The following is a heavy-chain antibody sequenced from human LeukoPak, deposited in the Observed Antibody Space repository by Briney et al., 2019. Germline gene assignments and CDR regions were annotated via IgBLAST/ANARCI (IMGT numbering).Heavy chain of an antibody. D-gene: IGHD3-22*01. Sequence: SSETLSLTCTVSGGSISSYYWSWIRQPPGKGLEWIGYIYTSGSTNYNPSLKSRVTMSLDTSRNQLSLKLSSVTAADTAVYYCATQGLGDRSGHSWFDPWGQGTLVTVSS. V-gene: IGHV4-4*09. CDR1: GGSISSYY. J-gene: IGHJ5*02. CDR3: ATQGLGDRSGHSWFDP. CDR2: IYTSGST.